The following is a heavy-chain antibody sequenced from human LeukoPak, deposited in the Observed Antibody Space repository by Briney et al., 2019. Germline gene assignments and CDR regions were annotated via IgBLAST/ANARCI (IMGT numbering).Heavy chain of an antibody. CDR1: GFIFSSFG. Sequence: PGGSLRLSCAASGFIFSSFGMHWVRQAPGKGLQWVAVMWHDGSYKYYEDSVKGRFTISRDNAKNSLYLQMNSLRAEDTAVYYCARGGAAPDYWGQGTLVTVSS. J-gene: IGHJ4*02. V-gene: IGHV3-33*01. D-gene: IGHD1-26*01. CDR2: MWHDGSYK. CDR3: ARGGAAPDY.